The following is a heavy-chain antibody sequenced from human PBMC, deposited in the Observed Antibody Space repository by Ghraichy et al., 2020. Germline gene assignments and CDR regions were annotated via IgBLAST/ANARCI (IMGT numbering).Heavy chain of an antibody. CDR3: ARHMEGYYDSSGYLNYYYGMDV. CDR1: GGSISSYY. Sequence: GSLRLSCTVSGGSISSYYWSWIRQPPGKGLEWIGYIYYSGSTNYNPSLKSRVTISVDTSKNQFSLKLSSVTAADTAVYYCARHMEGYYDSSGYLNYYYGMDVWGQGTTVTVSS. CDR2: IYYSGST. J-gene: IGHJ6*02. V-gene: IGHV4-59*01. D-gene: IGHD3-22*01.